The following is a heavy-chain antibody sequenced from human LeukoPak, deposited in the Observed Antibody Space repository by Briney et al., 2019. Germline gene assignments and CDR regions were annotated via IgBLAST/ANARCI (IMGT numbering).Heavy chain of an antibody. J-gene: IGHJ4*02. CDR1: GFTFSTYA. Sequence: GGSLRLSCAASGFTFSTYAMSWVRQIPGKGLEWVSAISGSDDGTYYADSVKGRFTISRDNSRNTLYLQMNTPRAEATAVYFCAKSPVSSRRGSFCYPFDYWGQGNLVTVSS. CDR2: ISGSDDGT. V-gene: IGHV3-23*01. CDR3: AKSPVSSRRGSFCYPFDY. D-gene: IGHD2-15*01.